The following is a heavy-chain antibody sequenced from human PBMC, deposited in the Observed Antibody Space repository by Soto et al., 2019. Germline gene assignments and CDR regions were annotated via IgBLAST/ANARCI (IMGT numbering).Heavy chain of an antibody. CDR2: ISAYNGNT. CDR1: GCTFTSYG. CDR3: ARDYYYDSSGYYWGLDY. V-gene: IGHV1-18*01. Sequence: ASVKVSCKASGCTFTSYGISWVRQAPGQGLEWMGWISAYNGNTNYAQKLQGRVTMTTDTSTSTAYMELRSLSSDDTAVYYCARDYYYDSSGYYWGLDYWGQGTLVTVSS. J-gene: IGHJ4*02. D-gene: IGHD3-22*01.